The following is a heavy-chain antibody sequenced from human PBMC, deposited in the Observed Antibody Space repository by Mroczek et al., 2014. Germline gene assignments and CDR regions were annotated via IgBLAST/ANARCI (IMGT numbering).Heavy chain of an antibody. CDR2: INPNSGGT. Sequence: QVQLVESGAEVKKPGASVKVSCKASGYTFTGYYMHWVRQAPGQGLEWMGWINPNSGGTNYAQKFQGRVTMTRDTSISTAYMELSRLRSDDTAVYYCARADPPDDGDQYNWFDPWGQGTLVTVSS. V-gene: IGHV1-2*02. D-gene: IGHD4-17*01. J-gene: IGHJ5*02. CDR1: GYTFTGYY. CDR3: ARADPPDDGDQYNWFDP.